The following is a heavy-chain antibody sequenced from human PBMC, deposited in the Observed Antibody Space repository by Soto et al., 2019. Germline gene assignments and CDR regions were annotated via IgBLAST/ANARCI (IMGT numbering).Heavy chain of an antibody. CDR1: GGSISSGGYY. J-gene: IGHJ6*02. Sequence: SETLSLTCTVSGGSISSGGYYWSWIRQHPGKGLEWIGYIYYSGSTYYNPSLKSRVTISVDTSKNQFSLKLSSVHAADTAVYDGARGDVQLYISMEVWTQCTSV. CDR2: IYYSGST. V-gene: IGHV4-31*03. CDR3: ARGDVQLYISMEV. D-gene: IGHD6-6*01.